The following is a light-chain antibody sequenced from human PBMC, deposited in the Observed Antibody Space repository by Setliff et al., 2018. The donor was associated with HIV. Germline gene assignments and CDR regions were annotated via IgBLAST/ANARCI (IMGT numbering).Light chain of an antibody. Sequence: QSALTQPRSVSGSPGQSVTMSCTGTSSDVGGYNYVSWYQQHPGKAPKLMIYDVSKRPSGVPDRFSGSKSGNTAFLTISGLQGEDEADYYCTSYSSNTTLGIFGTGTKVTVL. CDR2: DVS. V-gene: IGLV2-11*01. CDR3: TSYSSNTTLGI. J-gene: IGLJ1*01. CDR1: SSDVGGYNY.